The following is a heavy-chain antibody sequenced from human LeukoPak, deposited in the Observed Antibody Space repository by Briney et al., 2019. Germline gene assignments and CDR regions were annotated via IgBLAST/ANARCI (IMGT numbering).Heavy chain of an antibody. D-gene: IGHD2-2*01. CDR3: ARGRWDCSSTSCYYFDY. V-gene: IGHV1-46*01. CDR2: INPSGGST. CDR1: GYTFTGYY. J-gene: IGHJ4*02. Sequence: GASVKVSCKASGYTFTGYYMHWVRQAPGQGLEWMGIINPSGGSTSYAQKFQGRVTMTRDTSTSTVYMELSSLRSEDTAVYYCARGRWDCSSTSCYYFDYWGQGTLVTVSS.